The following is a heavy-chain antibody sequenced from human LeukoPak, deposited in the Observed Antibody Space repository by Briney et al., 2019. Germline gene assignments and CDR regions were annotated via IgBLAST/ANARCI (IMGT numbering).Heavy chain of an antibody. CDR1: GFRLSDYG. V-gene: IGHV3-33*01. CDR2: INYDGSNR. J-gene: IGHJ4*02. CDR3: ARWGGTRQFYVDY. D-gene: IGHD2-2*01. Sequence: PGGSLRLSCAASGFRLSDYGLPWVRQGPGKGLEWLAVINYDGSNRYYADSVKGRFTISKDSSENTLYLQMNRLRVDDTAIYYCARWGGTRQFYVDYWGQGTLATVSS.